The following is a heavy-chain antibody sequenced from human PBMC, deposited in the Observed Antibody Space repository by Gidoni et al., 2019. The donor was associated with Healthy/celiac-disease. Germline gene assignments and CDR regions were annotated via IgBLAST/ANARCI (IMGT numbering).Heavy chain of an antibody. CDR1: GFTFDDYA. D-gene: IGHD6-19*01. Sequence: EVQLVESGGGLVQPGRSLRLSCAASGFTFDDYAMHWVRQAPGKGLEWVSGISWNSGSIGYADSVKGRFTISRDNAKNSLYLQMNSLRAEDTALYYCAKASSGWYQGYFDYWGQGTLVTVSS. CDR3: AKASSGWYQGYFDY. V-gene: IGHV3-9*01. CDR2: ISWNSGSI. J-gene: IGHJ4*02.